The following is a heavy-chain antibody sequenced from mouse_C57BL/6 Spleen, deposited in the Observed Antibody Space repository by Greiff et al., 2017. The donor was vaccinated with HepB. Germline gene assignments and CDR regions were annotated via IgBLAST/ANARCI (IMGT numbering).Heavy chain of an antibody. CDR2: ILPGSGST. V-gene: IGHV1-9*01. J-gene: IGHJ4*01. CDR1: GYTFTGYW. Sequence: QVQLKESGAELMKPGASVKLSCKATGYTFTGYWIEWVKQRPGHGLEWIGEILPGSGSTNYNEKFKGKATFTADTSSNTAYMQLSSLTTEDSAIYYCARDGERVYDGYYVAMDYWGQGTSVTVSS. CDR3: ARDGERVYDGYYVAMDY. D-gene: IGHD2-3*01.